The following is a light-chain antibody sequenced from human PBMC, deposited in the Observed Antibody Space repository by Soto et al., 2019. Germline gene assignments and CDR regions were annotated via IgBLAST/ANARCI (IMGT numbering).Light chain of an antibody. V-gene: IGKV3-15*01. CDR3: QQYNNWPPMYT. Sequence: EIVMTQSPATLSVSPGERATLSCRASQSVSSNLAWYQQTPGQAPRLLIYGASTRATGIPARFSGSGSGTEFTLTISSLQSEDFAVYYCQQYNNWPPMYTVGQGTKLEIK. CDR2: GAS. CDR1: QSVSSN. J-gene: IGKJ2*01.